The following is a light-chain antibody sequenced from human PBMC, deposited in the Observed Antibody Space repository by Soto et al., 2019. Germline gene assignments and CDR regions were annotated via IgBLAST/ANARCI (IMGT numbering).Light chain of an antibody. Sequence: DIRMTQSASSLSASLGDRVTITWRASQSISSYLNWYQQKPGKAPKLLIYAASSLQSGVPSRFSGSGSGTDFTLTISSLQTEDFATYYCQQSYSTPWAFGQGTKVDIK. V-gene: IGKV1-39*01. CDR2: AAS. CDR1: QSISSY. J-gene: IGKJ1*01. CDR3: QQSYSTPWA.